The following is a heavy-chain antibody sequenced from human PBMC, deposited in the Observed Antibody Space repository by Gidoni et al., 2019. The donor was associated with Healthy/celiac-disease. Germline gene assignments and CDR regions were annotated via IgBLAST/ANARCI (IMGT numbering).Heavy chain of an antibody. CDR2: ISWNSGSI. V-gene: IGHV3-9*01. CDR1: GFTFDDYA. J-gene: IGHJ2*01. D-gene: IGHD3-22*01. CDR3: AKDILSMIENWYFDL. Sequence: EVQLVESGGGLVQPGRSLRLSCAASGFTFDDYAMHWVRQAPGKGLEWVSGISWNSGSIGYADSVKGRFTISRDNAKNSLYLQMNSLRAEDTALYYCAKDILSMIENWYFDLWGRGTLVTVSS.